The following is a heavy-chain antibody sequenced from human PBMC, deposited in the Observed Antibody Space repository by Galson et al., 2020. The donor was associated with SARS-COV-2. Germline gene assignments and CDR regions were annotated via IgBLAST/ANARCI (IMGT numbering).Heavy chain of an antibody. CDR2: TYYRSKWYN. V-gene: IGHV6-1*01. Sequence: SETLSLTCAISGDSVSSNNAAWTWIRQSPSRGLEWLGRTYYRSKWYNDYAVSVKSRITINPDTSKNQFSLQLNSVTPEDTAVYYCARAQYSGSLDAFDIWGQGTMVTVSS. CDR3: ARAQYSGSLDAFDI. D-gene: IGHD1-26*01. J-gene: IGHJ3*02. CDR1: GDSVSSNNAA.